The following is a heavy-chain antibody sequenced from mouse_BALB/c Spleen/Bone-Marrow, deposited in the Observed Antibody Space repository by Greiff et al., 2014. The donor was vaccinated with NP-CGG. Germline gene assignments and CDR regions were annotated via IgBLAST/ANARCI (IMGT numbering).Heavy chain of an antibody. J-gene: IGHJ2*01. V-gene: IGHV1S45*01. D-gene: IGHD2-10*02. CDR3: ASTSYGNYYFDY. CDR2: SNPYNDYT. CDR1: GYTFTNPH. Sequence: VQLKEAGAELVRAGASGKIFCKAFGYTFTNPHIKWGKQRPWQGLGWVGYSNPYNDYTSYNQKFKGKATLTVDKSSSTAYMELSSLTSEDSAVYYCASTSYGNYYFDYWGQGTTLTVSS.